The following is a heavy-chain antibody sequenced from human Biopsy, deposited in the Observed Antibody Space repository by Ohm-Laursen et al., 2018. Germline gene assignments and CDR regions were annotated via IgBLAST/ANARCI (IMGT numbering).Heavy chain of an antibody. CDR1: GLTFSRYS. CDR2: ISSSCNFI. V-gene: IGHV3-21*01. CDR3: ARVLLPAAAVHYGMDV. Sequence: SLRLSCSASGLTFSRYSMHWVRQAPGKGLEWVSSISSSCNFIYYGDSVKGRFTISRDNAKNSLYLQMNSLRAGDTAVYYCARVLLPAAAVHYGMDVWGQGTTVTVSS. D-gene: IGHD2-2*01. J-gene: IGHJ6*02.